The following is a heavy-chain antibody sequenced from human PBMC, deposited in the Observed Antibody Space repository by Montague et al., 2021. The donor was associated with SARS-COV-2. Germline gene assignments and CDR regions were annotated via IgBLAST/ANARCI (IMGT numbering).Heavy chain of an antibody. Sequence: SETLSLTCAVYGESYNPWGQSFNNYHWGWIRQSHGKGLEWIGAIKRGDTKYNPSIGSRVTISADTAKQQFSPMFYCARRPAPLLHLIWSQRYFDYYGLDVWGQGTPVIVSS. D-gene: IGHD2-15*01. J-gene: IGHJ6*02. CDR1: GESYNPWGQSFNNYH. CDR3: WSQRYFDYYGLDV. V-gene: IGHV4-34*12. CDR2: IKRGDT.